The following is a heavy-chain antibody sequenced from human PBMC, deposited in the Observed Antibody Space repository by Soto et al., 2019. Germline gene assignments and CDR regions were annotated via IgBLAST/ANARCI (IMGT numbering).Heavy chain of an antibody. D-gene: IGHD6-13*01. J-gene: IGHJ4*02. CDR3: ARVQYSSSWSDY. Sequence: PGGSLRLSCAASGFTFSDYYMSWIRRAPGKGLEWVSHISSSGTTIYYADSVKGRFTISRDNAKNSLYLQMNSLRAEDTAVYYCARVQYSSSWSDYWRQGTLVTVSS. V-gene: IGHV3-11*01. CDR2: ISSSGTTI. CDR1: GFTFSDYY.